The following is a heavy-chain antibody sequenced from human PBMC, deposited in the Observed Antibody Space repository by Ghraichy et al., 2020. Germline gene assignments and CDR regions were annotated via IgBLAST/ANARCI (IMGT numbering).Heavy chain of an antibody. V-gene: IGHV3-13*05. CDR3: ARALSRGYSYGALDY. J-gene: IGHJ4*02. CDR1: GFTFSSYD. CDR2: IGTAGDP. D-gene: IGHD5-18*01. Sequence: GGSLRLSCAASGFTFSSYDMHWVRQATGKGLEWVSAIGTAGDPYYPGSVKGRFTISRENAKNSLYLQMNSLRAGDTAVYYCARALSRGYSYGALDYWGQGTLVTASS.